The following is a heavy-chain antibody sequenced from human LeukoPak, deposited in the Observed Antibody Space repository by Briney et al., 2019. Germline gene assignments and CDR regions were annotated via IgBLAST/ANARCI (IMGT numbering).Heavy chain of an antibody. CDR1: GFTFSTCA. V-gene: IGHV3-23*01. CDR3: AKAGSGWYSGRHDY. J-gene: IGHJ4*02. Sequence: GGSLRLSCAASGFTFSTCAMSWVRQAPGKGLEWVSAISGSGGSTYYAGSVKGRFTISRDNSKNTLYLQMNSLRAEDTAVYYCAKAGSGWYSGRHDYWGQGTLVSVSS. CDR2: ISGSGGST. D-gene: IGHD6-19*01.